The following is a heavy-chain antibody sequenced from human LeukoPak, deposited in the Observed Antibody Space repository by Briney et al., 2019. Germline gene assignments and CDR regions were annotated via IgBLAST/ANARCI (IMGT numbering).Heavy chain of an antibody. V-gene: IGHV3-33*05. D-gene: IGHD3-22*01. CDR3: ASGSLGHYYDSSGYEY. J-gene: IGHJ4*02. Sequence: PGRSLRLFCAASGFSLSSYGVNWVRQAPGKGLEWVGGIKFDGIQEFYADSVKGRFTVSKDTSKNTLHLQMDSLRAEDTAVYYCASGSLGHYYDSSGYEYWGQGTLVTVSS. CDR2: IKFDGIQE. CDR1: GFSLSSYG.